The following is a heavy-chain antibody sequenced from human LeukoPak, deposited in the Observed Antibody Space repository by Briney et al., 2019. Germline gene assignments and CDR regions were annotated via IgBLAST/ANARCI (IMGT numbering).Heavy chain of an antibody. CDR2: ITSSSNYI. Sequence: TGGSLRLSCAASGFTLSGYSMAWVRQAPGKGLECVSFITSSSNYIYYADSVKGRFTISRDTAKNSLYLQMSSLRTEDTAMYYCARDPAGASSSWYYFDNWGQGTLVTVSS. J-gene: IGHJ4*02. V-gene: IGHV3-21*04. D-gene: IGHD6-13*01. CDR3: ARDPAGASSSWYYFDN. CDR1: GFTLSGYS.